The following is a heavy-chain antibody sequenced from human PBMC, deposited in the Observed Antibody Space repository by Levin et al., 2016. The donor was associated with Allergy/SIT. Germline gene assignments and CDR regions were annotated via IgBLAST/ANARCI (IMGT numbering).Heavy chain of an antibody. CDR3: ARVPPVSKFPQYCSGGTCYSFLDY. Sequence: GESLKISCAASGFTFSTYSMNWVRQAPGKGLEWVSSISSSSSNIYYADSVKGRFTISRDNAKNSLYLQMNSLRAEDTAVYYCARVPPVSKFPQYCSGGTCYSFLDYWGQGTLVTVSS. J-gene: IGHJ4*02. V-gene: IGHV3-21*01. CDR1: GFTFSTYS. D-gene: IGHD2-15*01. CDR2: ISSSSSNI.